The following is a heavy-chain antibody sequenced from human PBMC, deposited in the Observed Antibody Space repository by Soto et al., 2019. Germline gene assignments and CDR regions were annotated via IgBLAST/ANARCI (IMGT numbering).Heavy chain of an antibody. D-gene: IGHD3-22*01. V-gene: IGHV3-23*01. CDR2: ISGSGGST. CDR3: AKKVYYYDSSGYYPYNDY. Sequence: PGGSLRLSCAASGFTFSSYAMSWVRQAPGKGLEWVSAISGSGGSTYYADSVKGRITISRDNSKNTLYLQMNSLRAEDTAVYYCAKKVYYYDSSGYYPYNDYWGQGTLVTVSS. CDR1: GFTFSSYA. J-gene: IGHJ4*02.